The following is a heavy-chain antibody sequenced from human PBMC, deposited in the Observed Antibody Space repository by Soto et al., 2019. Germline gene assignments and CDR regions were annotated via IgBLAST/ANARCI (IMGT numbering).Heavy chain of an antibody. D-gene: IGHD2-2*01. CDR1: GGSISSSSYY. CDR3: ASNRGVIVVVPAALDY. CDR2: IYYSGST. J-gene: IGHJ4*02. Sequence: PSETLSFTFTVSGGSISSSSYYWGWIRQPPGKGLEWIGSIYYSGSTYYNPSLKSRVTISVDTSKNQFSLKLSSVTAADTAVYYCASNRGVIVVVPAALDYWGQGTLVTVSS. V-gene: IGHV4-39*01.